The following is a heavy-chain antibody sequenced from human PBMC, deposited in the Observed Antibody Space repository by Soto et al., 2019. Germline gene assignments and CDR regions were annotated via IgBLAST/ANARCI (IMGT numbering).Heavy chain of an antibody. CDR3: ASYCSGGSCYSSYYYGMDV. CDR2: IIPIFGTA. J-gene: IGHJ6*02. CDR1: VGTFSSYA. Sequence: QVQLVQSGAEVKKPGSSVKVSCKASVGTFSSYAISWVRQAPGQGLEWMGGIIPIFGTANYAQKFQGRVTITADESTSTAYMELSSLRSEDTAVYYCASYCSGGSCYSSYYYGMDVWGQGTTVTVSS. D-gene: IGHD2-15*01. V-gene: IGHV1-69*01.